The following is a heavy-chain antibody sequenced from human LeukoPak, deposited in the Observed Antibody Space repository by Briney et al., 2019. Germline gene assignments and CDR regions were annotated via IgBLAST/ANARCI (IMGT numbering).Heavy chain of an antibody. CDR3: AKNLDAFDI. Sequence: GGSLRLSCAASGFTFSSYAMHWVRQAPGKGLEWVAVISYDGSNKYYADSVKGRFTISRDNSKNTLYLQMNSLRAEDTAVYYCAKNLDAFDIWGQGTMVTVSS. V-gene: IGHV3-30-3*02. J-gene: IGHJ3*02. CDR2: ISYDGSNK. CDR1: GFTFSSYA.